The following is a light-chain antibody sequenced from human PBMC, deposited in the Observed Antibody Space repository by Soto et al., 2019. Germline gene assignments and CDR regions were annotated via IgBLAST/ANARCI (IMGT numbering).Light chain of an antibody. V-gene: IGLV1-44*01. CDR1: SSTIGSNA. J-gene: IGLJ2*01. Sequence: QSVLTQPPSASGTPGQRVTISCSGSSSTIGSNAVNWYQQLPETAPKLLLYSNNQRPSGVSNRFSASKSGNTASLAISGLQAEDEADYHCCSYAGRSTVVCGGGTKLTVL. CDR3: CSYAGRSTVV. CDR2: SNN.